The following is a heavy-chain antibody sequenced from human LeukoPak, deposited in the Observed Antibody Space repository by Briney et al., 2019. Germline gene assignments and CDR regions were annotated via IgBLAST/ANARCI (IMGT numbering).Heavy chain of an antibody. CDR3: ARDPARRDGYNGAFDI. D-gene: IGHD5-24*01. J-gene: IGHJ3*02. CDR1: GYTFTSYG. V-gene: IGHV1-18*01. Sequence: ASVKVSCKASGYTFTSYGISWVRQAPGQGLEWMGWISAYNGNTNYAQKLQGRVTMTTDTSTSTAYMELRSLRAEDTAVYYCARDPARRDGYNGAFDIWGQGTMVTVSS. CDR2: ISAYNGNT.